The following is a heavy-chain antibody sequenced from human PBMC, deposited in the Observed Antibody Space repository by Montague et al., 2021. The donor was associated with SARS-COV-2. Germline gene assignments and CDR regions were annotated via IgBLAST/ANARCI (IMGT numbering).Heavy chain of an antibody. V-gene: IGHV4-31*03. CDR1: GGSISSGGYY. D-gene: IGHD2-2*01. CDR2: IYYDGYT. J-gene: IGHJ6*02. Sequence: TLSLTCTVSGGSISSGGYYWGWIRQHPGKGLEWIGYIYYDGYTYYNPSLKSRVTISVDTSKNQFSLNLSSVTAADTAVYYCARDAIGAAGGYGMDVWGQGTTVTVSS. CDR3: ARDAIGAAGGYGMDV.